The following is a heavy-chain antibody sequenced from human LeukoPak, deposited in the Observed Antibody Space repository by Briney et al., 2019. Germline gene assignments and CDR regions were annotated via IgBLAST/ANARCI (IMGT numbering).Heavy chain of an antibody. CDR2: ISGSGGRT. D-gene: IGHD5-18*01. J-gene: IGHJ4*02. CDR3: AKDIWGGTAMVFDY. Sequence: GGSLRLSCVVSGFTFSSYAMNWVRQAPGKGLEWVSGISGSGGRTNYADAVKGRFTISRDNSKNTLYLHMNNLRDDDTAVYYCAKDIWGGTAMVFDYWGQGTLVTVSS. V-gene: IGHV3-23*01. CDR1: GFTFSSYA.